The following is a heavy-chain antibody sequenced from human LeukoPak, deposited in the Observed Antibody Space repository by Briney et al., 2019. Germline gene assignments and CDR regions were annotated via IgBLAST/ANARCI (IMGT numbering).Heavy chain of an antibody. J-gene: IGHJ4*02. Sequence: ASVKVSCKASGYTFTSYGISWVRQAPGQGLEWMGWISAYNGNTNYAQKLHGRVTMTTDTSTSTAYMELRSLRSDDTAVYYCARDQISGYLAGYWGQGTLVTVSS. D-gene: IGHD5-12*01. V-gene: IGHV1-18*01. CDR3: ARDQISGYLAGY. CDR2: ISAYNGNT. CDR1: GYTFTSYG.